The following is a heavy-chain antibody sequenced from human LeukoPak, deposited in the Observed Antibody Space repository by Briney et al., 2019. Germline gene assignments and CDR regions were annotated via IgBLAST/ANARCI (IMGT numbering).Heavy chain of an antibody. CDR3: ARQYGSGSYNDY. V-gene: IGHV3-30*02. D-gene: IGHD3-10*01. J-gene: IGHJ4*02. CDR2: IRYDGSNK. CDR1: GFTFSSYG. Sequence: GGSLRLSCAASGFTFSSYGMHWVRQAPGKGLEWVAFIRYDGSNKYYADSVKGRFTISRDNSKNTLYLQMNSLRAEDTAVYYCARQYGSGSYNDYWGQGTLVTVSS.